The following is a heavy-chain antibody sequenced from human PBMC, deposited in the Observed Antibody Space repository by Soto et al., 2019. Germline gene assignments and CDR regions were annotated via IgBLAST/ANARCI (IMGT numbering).Heavy chain of an antibody. D-gene: IGHD4-4*01. CDR1: GFTFSSYS. CDR2: ISSSSSTM. V-gene: IGHV3-48*02. Sequence: GGSLRLSCAASGFTFSSYSMNWVRQAPGKGLEWVSYISSSSSTMFYADSVKGRFTISRDNAKNSLYLQMNSLRDEDTAVYYCARDLQGGYYNYYGTDVWGQGTTVTVSS. J-gene: IGHJ6*02. CDR3: ARDLQGGYYNYYGTDV.